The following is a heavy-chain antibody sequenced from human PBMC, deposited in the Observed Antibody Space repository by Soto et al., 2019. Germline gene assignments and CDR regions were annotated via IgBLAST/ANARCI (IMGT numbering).Heavy chain of an antibody. J-gene: IGHJ5*02. V-gene: IGHV3-9*01. CDR1: GFTFEDHA. CDR3: AKGRGALTVVSNWFDP. D-gene: IGHD3-22*01. CDR2: INWNSGIT. Sequence: GGSLRLSCAAIGFTFEDHAMHWIRQVPGKGLEWVAGINWNSGITGYADSVKGRFTISRDNANNSLHLEMNSLKSGDTALYYCAKGRGALTVVSNWFDPWGQGTLVTVSS.